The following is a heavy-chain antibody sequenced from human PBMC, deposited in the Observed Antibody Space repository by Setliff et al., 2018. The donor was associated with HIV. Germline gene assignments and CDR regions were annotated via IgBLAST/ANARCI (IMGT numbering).Heavy chain of an antibody. CDR3: ARGPYYYNSSGQISAEYFQH. D-gene: IGHD3-22*01. CDR2: IYYSGST. J-gene: IGHJ1*01. CDR1: GGSVSSSSHY. Sequence: PSETLSLTCSVSGGSVSSSSHYWGWIRQPPGKGLEWIGSIYYSGSTYYSPSLKSRVTISVDTSKNQFSLKLSSVTAADTAVYYCARGPYYYNSSGQISAEYFQHWGQGTLVTVSS. V-gene: IGHV4-39*01.